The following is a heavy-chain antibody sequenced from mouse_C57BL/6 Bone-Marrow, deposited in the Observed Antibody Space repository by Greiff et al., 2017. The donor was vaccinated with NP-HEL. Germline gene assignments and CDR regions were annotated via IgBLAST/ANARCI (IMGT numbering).Heavy chain of an antibody. CDR1: GFNIKDDY. J-gene: IGHJ4*01. D-gene: IGHD4-1*01. CDR2: IDPENGDT. Sequence: EVQLQESGAELVRPGASVKLSCTASGFNIKDDYMHWVKQRPEQGLEWIGWIDPENGDTEYASKFQGKATITADTSFNTAYLQLSSLTSEDTAVYYCTTGETGTDYYAMDYWGQGTSVTVSS. CDR3: TTGETGTDYYAMDY. V-gene: IGHV14-4*01.